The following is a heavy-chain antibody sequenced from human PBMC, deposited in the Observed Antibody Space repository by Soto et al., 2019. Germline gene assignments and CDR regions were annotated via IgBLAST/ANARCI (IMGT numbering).Heavy chain of an antibody. Sequence: QVQLVQSGAEVKKPGASVKVSCKASGYTFTSYAMHWVRQAPGQRLEWMGWINAGNGNTKYSQKFQGRVIITRDTSASTAYMELSSLRSEDTAVYYCASKEYSSGFFDYWGQGTLVTVSS. CDR3: ASKEYSSGFFDY. CDR1: GYTFTSYA. J-gene: IGHJ4*02. V-gene: IGHV1-3*01. D-gene: IGHD6-19*01. CDR2: INAGNGNT.